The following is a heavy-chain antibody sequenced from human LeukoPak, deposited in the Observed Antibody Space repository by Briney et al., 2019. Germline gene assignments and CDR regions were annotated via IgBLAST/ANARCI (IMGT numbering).Heavy chain of an antibody. J-gene: IGHJ5*02. CDR2: ISDRGDYI. CDR3: ARDREYCGDDCFRLHDL. D-gene: IGHD2-21*02. V-gene: IGHV3-21*01. CDR1: GFTLSNYN. Sequence: PGGSLRLSCAASGFTLSNYNMNWVRQAPGKGLEWVSSISDRGDYIYYADSVRGRFTISRDNAKNSLDLHMDSLRAEDTAVYYCARDREYCGDDCFRLHDLWGQGTLVTVSS.